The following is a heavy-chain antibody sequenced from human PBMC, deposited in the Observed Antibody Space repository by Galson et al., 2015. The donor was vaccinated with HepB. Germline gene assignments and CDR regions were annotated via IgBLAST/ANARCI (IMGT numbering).Heavy chain of an antibody. D-gene: IGHD3-10*01. CDR3: SGSAHSYSYYRY. Sequence: AASGFTFSNAWMSWVRQAPGKGLEWVGRIKSVTGGGTTDYAAPVKGRYTISRDDSKNTLYLQMNSLKTEDTAVYYCSGSAHSYSYYRYWGQGTLVTVSS. CDR2: IKSVTGGGTT. CDR1: GFTFSNAW. V-gene: IGHV3-15*01. J-gene: IGHJ4*02.